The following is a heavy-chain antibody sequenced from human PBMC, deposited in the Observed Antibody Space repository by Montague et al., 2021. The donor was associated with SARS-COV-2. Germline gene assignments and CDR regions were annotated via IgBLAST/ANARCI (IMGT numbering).Heavy chain of an antibody. CDR3: ARNMVRGATFDN. D-gene: IGHD3-10*01. CDR1: GDPMNGYY. J-gene: IGHJ4*02. Sequence: SETLSLTCTVSGDPMNGYYWSWIRQSPGKGLEWIGYIYSSGITNYNPSLKSRLTISVDTSKNHFSLKLRSVTTADTAIYYCARNMVRGATFDNWGQGTLVTVSS. CDR2: IYSSGIT. V-gene: IGHV4-59*01.